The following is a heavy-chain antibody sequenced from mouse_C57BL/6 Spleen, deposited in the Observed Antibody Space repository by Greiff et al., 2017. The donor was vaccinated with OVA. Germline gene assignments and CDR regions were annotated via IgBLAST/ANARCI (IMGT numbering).Heavy chain of an antibody. V-gene: IGHV14-2*01. D-gene: IGHD3-2*02. J-gene: IGHJ4*01. CDR1: GFNIKDYY. CDR3: ARGTAQATGAMDY. CDR2: IDPEDGET. Sequence: VQLKESGAELVKPGASVKLSCTASGFNIKDYYMHWVKQRTEQGLEWIGRIDPEDGETKYAPKFQGKATITADTSSNTAYLQLSSLTSEDTAVYYCARGTAQATGAMDYWGQGTSVTVSS.